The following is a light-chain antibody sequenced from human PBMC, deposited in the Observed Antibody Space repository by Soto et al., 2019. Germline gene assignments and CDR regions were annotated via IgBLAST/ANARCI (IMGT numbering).Light chain of an antibody. V-gene: IGKV3-20*01. CDR3: QQYGTSPPT. CDR1: QSVSRNS. J-gene: IGKJ3*01. Sequence: EIVLTQSPGTLSLSPGERATLSCRASQSVSRNSLAWYQQQPGQAPRLLIYGASSRTTDIPDRFSGSGSGTDFTLIVSRLEPEDFAVYFCQQYGTSPPTFGPGTKVD. CDR2: GAS.